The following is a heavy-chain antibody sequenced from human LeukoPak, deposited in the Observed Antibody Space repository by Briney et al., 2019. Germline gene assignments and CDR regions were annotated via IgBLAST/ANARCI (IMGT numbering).Heavy chain of an antibody. CDR2: ISSNGGST. CDR1: GFTFSSYA. J-gene: IGHJ6*03. V-gene: IGHV3-64*01. Sequence: AGGSLRLSCAASGFTFSSYAMHWVRQAPGKGLEYVSAISSNGGSTYYANSVKGRFTISRDNSKNTLYLQMGSLRAEDMAVYYCATAPPYYYYMDVWGKGTTVTVSS. CDR3: ATAPPYYYYMDV.